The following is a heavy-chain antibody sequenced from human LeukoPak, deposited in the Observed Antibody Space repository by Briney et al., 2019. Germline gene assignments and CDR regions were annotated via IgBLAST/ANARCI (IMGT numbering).Heavy chain of an antibody. D-gene: IGHD3-22*01. CDR3: ARDRGSYYYDSSGYSDY. CDR2: IIPILGIA. V-gene: IGHV1-69*04. Sequence: GASVKVSCKASGGTFSSYAISWVRQAPGQVLEWMGRIIPILGIANYAQKFQGRVTITADKSTSTAYMELSSLRSEHTALYYCARDRGSYYYDSSGYSDYWGQGTLVTVSS. J-gene: IGHJ4*02. CDR1: GGTFSSYA.